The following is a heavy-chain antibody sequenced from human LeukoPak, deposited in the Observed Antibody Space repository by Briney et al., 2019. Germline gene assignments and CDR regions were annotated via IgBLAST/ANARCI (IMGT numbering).Heavy chain of an antibody. CDR2: INPSGGST. CDR3: ARANYYYDSSGYLPDAFDI. V-gene: IGHV1-46*01. D-gene: IGHD3-22*01. Sequence: ASVKVSCKASGYTFTSYYMHWVRQAPGQGLEWMGIINPSGGSTSYAQKFQGRVTMTRDTSTSTVYMGLSSLRSEDTAVYYCARANYYYDSSGYLPDAFDIWGQGTMVTVSS. CDR1: GYTFTSYY. J-gene: IGHJ3*02.